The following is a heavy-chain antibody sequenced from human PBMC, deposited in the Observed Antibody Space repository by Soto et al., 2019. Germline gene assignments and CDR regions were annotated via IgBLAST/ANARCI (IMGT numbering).Heavy chain of an antibody. CDR1: GFTFSSYS. CDR2: ISSSSSTI. CDR3: ARDHWNYPLDY. D-gene: IGHD1-7*01. Sequence: PGGSLRLSCAASGFTFSSYSMNWVRQAPGKGLERVSYISSSSSTIYYADSVKGRFTISRDNAKNSLYLQMNSLRAEDTAVYYCARDHWNYPLDYWGQGTLVTVSS. J-gene: IGHJ4*02. V-gene: IGHV3-48*01.